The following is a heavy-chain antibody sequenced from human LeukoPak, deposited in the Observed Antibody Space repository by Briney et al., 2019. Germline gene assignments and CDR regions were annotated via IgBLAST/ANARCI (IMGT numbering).Heavy chain of an antibody. CDR2: IYYSGST. CDR1: GGSISSSSYY. D-gene: IGHD3-3*01. V-gene: IGHV4-39*01. CDR3: ARLGDFWSGYLYY. Sequence: TPSETLSLTCTVSGGSISSSSYYWGWIRQPPGKGLEWIGSIYYSGSTYYNPSLKSRVTISVDTSKTQFSLKLSSVTAADTAVYYCARLGDFWSGYLYYWGQGTLVTVSS. J-gene: IGHJ4*02.